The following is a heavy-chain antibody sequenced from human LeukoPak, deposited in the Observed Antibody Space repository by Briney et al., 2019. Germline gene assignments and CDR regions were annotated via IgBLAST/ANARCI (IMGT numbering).Heavy chain of an antibody. CDR1: GYSFTGQY. CDR3: RLVTTGDY. J-gene: IGHJ4*02. Sequence: ASVKVSCKTSGYSFTGQYMHWVRQAPGQGLEWMGRINLRSGATNYAQKFQDRVTVTRDTSITTVYIEVGRLRSDDTAVYYCRLVTTGDYWGQGTLVTVSS. D-gene: IGHD3-9*01. CDR2: INLRSGAT. V-gene: IGHV1-2*06.